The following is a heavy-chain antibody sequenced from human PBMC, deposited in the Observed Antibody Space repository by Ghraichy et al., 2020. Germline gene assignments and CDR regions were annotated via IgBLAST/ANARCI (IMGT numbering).Heavy chain of an antibody. J-gene: IGHJ4*02. V-gene: IGHV4-39*01. Sequence: SETLSLTCTVSGGSISSSSYYWGWIRQPPGKGLEWIGSIYYSGSTYYNPSLKSRVTISVDTSKNQFSLKLSSVTAADTAVYYCARHQLGGTYFDYWGQGTLVTVSS. CDR2: IYYSGST. CDR3: ARHQLGGTYFDY. CDR1: GGSISSSSYY. D-gene: IGHD1-26*01.